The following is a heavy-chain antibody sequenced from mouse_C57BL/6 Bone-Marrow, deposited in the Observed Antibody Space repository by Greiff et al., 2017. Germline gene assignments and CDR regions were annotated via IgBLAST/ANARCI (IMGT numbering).Heavy chain of an antibody. CDR1: GYTFTSYS. V-gene: IGHV1-55*01. D-gene: IGHD2-5*01. CDR3: AKPYCSNYWYFDV. J-gene: IGHJ1*03. Sequence: QVQLQQPGAGLVKPGASVKISCKASGYTFTSYSITWVRQRPGQGIEWIGDIYPGSGSTNYNEKFKSKAILTVDTYSSTAYLQISSLTDEEAAVYCWAKPYCSNYWYFDVWGTGTTVTVSS. CDR2: IYPGSGST.